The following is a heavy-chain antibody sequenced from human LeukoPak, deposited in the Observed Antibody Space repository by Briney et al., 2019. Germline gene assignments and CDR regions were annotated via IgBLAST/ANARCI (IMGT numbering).Heavy chain of an antibody. Sequence: SETLSLTCTVSGGSISSYYWSWIRQPPGKGLEWIGYIYYSGSTNYNPSLKSRATISVDTSKNQFSLKLSSVTAADTAVYYCARGRVYGGNPPDVWGQGATVTVSS. CDR3: ARGRVYGGNPPDV. V-gene: IGHV4-59*01. CDR2: IYYSGST. CDR1: GGSISSYY. D-gene: IGHD4-23*01. J-gene: IGHJ6*02.